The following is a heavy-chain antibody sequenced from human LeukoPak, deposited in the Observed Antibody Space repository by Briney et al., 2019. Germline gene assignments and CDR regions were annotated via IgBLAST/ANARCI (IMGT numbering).Heavy chain of an antibody. CDR3: ATYYYDSSGYYLYY. V-gene: IGHV4-31*03. Sequence: SETLSLTCTVSGGSISSGGYYWSWIRQHPGKGLEWIGYIYYSGSTYYNPSLKSRVTISVDTSKNQFSLKLSSVTAADTVVYYCATYYYDSSGYYLYYWGQGTLVTVSS. D-gene: IGHD3-22*01. CDR1: GGSISSGGYY. CDR2: IYYSGST. J-gene: IGHJ4*02.